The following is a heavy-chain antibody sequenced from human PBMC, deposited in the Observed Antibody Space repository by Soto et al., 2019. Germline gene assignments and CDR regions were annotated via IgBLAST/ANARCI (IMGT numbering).Heavy chain of an antibody. J-gene: IGHJ4*02. Sequence: SETVSLTCTVSGGSVSSGSYYWSWIRQPPGKGLEWIGYIYYSGSTNYNPSLKSRVTISVDTSKNQFSLKLSSVTAADTAVYYCARGSFGDTFDYWGQGTLVTVSS. CDR1: GGSVSSGSYY. CDR2: IYYSGST. D-gene: IGHD4-17*01. CDR3: ARGSFGDTFDY. V-gene: IGHV4-61*01.